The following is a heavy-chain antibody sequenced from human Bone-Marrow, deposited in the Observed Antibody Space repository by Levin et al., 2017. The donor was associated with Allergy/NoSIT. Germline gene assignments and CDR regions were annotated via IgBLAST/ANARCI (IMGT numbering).Heavy chain of an antibody. D-gene: IGHD6-19*01. CDR1: GFNFSTFG. Sequence: GGSLRLSCAASGFNFSTFGMHWVRQAPGKGLEWVAVIFYDGKNKYYADSIQGRFAISRDNSQNTLYLQMSSLRVEDTAVYYCSREGGAGMDYWGQGALVTVSS. J-gene: IGHJ4*02. V-gene: IGHV3-33*01. CDR2: IFYDGKNK. CDR3: SREGGAGMDY.